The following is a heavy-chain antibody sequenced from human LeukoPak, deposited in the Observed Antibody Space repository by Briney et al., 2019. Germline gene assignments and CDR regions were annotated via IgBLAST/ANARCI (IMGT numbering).Heavy chain of an antibody. V-gene: IGHV3-7*01. Sequence: GGPLRFSCAAAGIIISYCWMSLVRQAAGKGLEWVANLNQDGSEKYYVDSVKGRFTISRDNAKNSLYLQMNSLRAEDTAVYYCARDHTAMVRGYYYYYYGMDVWGQGTTVTVSS. D-gene: IGHD5-18*01. CDR1: GIIISYCW. CDR2: LNQDGSEK. J-gene: IGHJ6*02. CDR3: ARDHTAMVRGYYYYYYGMDV.